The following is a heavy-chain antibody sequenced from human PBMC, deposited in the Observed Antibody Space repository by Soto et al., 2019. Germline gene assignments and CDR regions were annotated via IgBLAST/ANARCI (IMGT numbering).Heavy chain of an antibody. D-gene: IGHD3-10*01. CDR2: VSYAGDNE. J-gene: IGHJ2*01. V-gene: IGHV3-30-3*01. Sequence: QMQLVESGGGVVQPGRSPRLSCAASGFTFSNYAMNWVRQAPGKGLEWVAVVSYAGDNEFHADSVKGRFTISRDNSKNTLSLQMNSLKAEDTAVYYCARAPDYCSTSCRRYYYFDLWGRGSLVTVTS. CDR1: GFTFSNYA. CDR3: ARAPDYCSTSCRRYYYFDL.